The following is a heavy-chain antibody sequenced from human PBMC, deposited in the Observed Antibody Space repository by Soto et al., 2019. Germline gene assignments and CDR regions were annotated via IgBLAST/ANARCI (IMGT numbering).Heavy chain of an antibody. CDR1: GYNFATDW. CDR2: IYPADSDT. Sequence: PGESLKISCKGSGYNFATDWIGWGRQMPWKCLECMGIIYPADSDTRYSPSFQGQVTISADKSISTAYLQWSSLKASDTAMYYCARYWHSYSLNYYRGMDVWGQGTTVTVSS. CDR3: ARYWHSYSLNYYRGMDV. D-gene: IGHD5-18*01. V-gene: IGHV5-51*01. J-gene: IGHJ6*02.